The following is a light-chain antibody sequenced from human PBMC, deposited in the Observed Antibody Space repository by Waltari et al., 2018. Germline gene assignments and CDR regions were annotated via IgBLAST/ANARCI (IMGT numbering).Light chain of an antibody. Sequence: QSVLTQPPSASGTPGQRVILSCSGSSPHIGSHFVSWYPQLPGTAPKLLIDTNTQRPSGVPDRFSASKSGTSASLAISGLQSEDEADYYCAAWDDSMNGYVFGTGTKVTV. CDR3: AAWDDSMNGYV. J-gene: IGLJ1*01. CDR2: TNT. V-gene: IGLV1-44*01. CDR1: SPHIGSHF.